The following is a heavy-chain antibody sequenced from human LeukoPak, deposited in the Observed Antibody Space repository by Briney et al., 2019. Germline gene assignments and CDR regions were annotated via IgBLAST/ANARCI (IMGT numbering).Heavy chain of an antibody. CDR2: IYYSGST. CDR1: GGSISSYY. V-gene: IGHV4-59*01. J-gene: IGHJ6*03. CDR3: ARGGSNWNYALNYYYMDV. D-gene: IGHD1-7*01. Sequence: KPSETLSLTCTVSGGSISSYYWSWIRQPPGKGLEWIGYIYYSGSTNYNPSLKSRVTISVDTSKNQFSLKLSSVTAADTAVYYCARGGSNWNYALNYYYMDVWGKGTTVTVSS.